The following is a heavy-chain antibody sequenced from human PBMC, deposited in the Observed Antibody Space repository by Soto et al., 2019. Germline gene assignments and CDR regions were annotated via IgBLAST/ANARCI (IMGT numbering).Heavy chain of an antibody. CDR2: IFTRSSQI. J-gene: IGHJ5*02. CDR1: GFAFSSFN. Sequence: GGSLRLSCTASGFAFSSFNMNWDRQAPGKGLEWVSSIFTRSSQIYYADSVKGRFTIARDDAKNSLFLQMNSLSVEDTAVYYCARDLLAGQQLVIPWFHPWGQGTLVTVSS. V-gene: IGHV3-21*01. CDR3: ARDLLAGQQLVIPWFHP. D-gene: IGHD1-26*01.